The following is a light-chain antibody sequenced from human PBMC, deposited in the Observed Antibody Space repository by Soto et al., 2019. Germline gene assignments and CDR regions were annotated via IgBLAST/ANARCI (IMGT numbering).Light chain of an antibody. V-gene: IGLV2-14*01. J-gene: IGLJ1*01. CDR2: DVS. Sequence: QSALTQAASVSGSPGQSITISCTGTSSDVGGYNYVSWYQQHPGKAPKLMIYDVSNRPSGVSNRFSGSKSGNTASLTISGLQAEDEADYYCSSYTSSSSGYVFGTGTKVTVL. CDR1: SSDVGGYNY. CDR3: SSYTSSSSGYV.